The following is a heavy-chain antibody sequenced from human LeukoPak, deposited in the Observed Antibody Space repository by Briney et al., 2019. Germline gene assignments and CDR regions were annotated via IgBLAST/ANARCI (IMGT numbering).Heavy chain of an antibody. Sequence: SETLSLTCAVYGGSFSDYYWSWVRQPPGKGLEWIGEINHSRSTNYNPSLKSRVTISVDTSKDRFSLRLSSVTAADTAVYYCARGRHSSSWSPIDYWGQGTLVTVSS. CDR1: GGSFSDYY. D-gene: IGHD6-13*01. CDR2: INHSRST. J-gene: IGHJ4*02. CDR3: ARGRHSSSWSPIDY. V-gene: IGHV4-34*01.